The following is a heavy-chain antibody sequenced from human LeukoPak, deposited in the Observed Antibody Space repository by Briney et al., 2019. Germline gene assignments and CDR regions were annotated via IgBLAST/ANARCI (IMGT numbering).Heavy chain of an antibody. CDR1: GGSISSYY. CDR2: IYTSGST. Sequence: SETLSLTCTVSGGSISSYYWSWIRQPAGKGLEWIGRIYTSGSTNYNPSLKSRVTMSVDTSKNQFSLKLSSVTAADTAVYYCARDQWSVRGVIPFDYWGQGTLVTVSS. J-gene: IGHJ4*02. D-gene: IGHD3-10*02. CDR3: ARDQWSVRGVIPFDY. V-gene: IGHV4-4*07.